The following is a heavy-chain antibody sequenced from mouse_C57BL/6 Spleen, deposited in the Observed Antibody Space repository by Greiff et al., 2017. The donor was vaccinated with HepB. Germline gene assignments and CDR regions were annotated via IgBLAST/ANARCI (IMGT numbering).Heavy chain of an antibody. J-gene: IGHJ2*01. CDR3: AYDGYLLY. CDR2: IYPGSGST. CDR1: GYTFTSYW. D-gene: IGHD2-3*01. V-gene: IGHV1-55*01. Sequence: VQLQQPGAELVKPGASVKMSCKASGYTFTSYWITWVKQRPGQGLEWIGDIYPGSGSTNYNEKFKSKATLTVDKSSSTAYMQLSSLTSEDSAVYYCAYDGYLLYWGQGTTLTVSS.